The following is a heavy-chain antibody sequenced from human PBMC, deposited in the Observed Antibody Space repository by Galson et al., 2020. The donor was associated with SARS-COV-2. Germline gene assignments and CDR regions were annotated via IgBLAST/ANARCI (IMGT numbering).Heavy chain of an antibody. CDR3: ASGDAFDI. CDR1: GFTFSSNA. V-gene: IGHV3-23*01. Sequence: GESLKISCAASGFTFSSNAMSWVRQAPGKGLEWVSAISAGGGSTNYANSVKGRFTISRDNSKNTLYLQMNSLRAEDTAIYYCASGDAFDIWGQGTMVTVSS. J-gene: IGHJ3*02. CDR2: ISAGGGST.